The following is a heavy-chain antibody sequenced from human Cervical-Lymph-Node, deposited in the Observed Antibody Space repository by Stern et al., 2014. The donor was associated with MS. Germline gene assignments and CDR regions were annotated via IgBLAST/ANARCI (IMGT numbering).Heavy chain of an antibody. CDR2: ISYDGNHK. D-gene: IGHD2-8*01. CDR3: ARDYEDTSMLFDH. V-gene: IGHV3-30*03. CDR1: GFPFSSYG. Sequence: VQLEESGGAVVQPGRSLRLSCASSGFPFSSYGMHWVRPAPGKGLEWVTGISYDGNHKYYAASVKGRFTISRDNSKNTLHLQMNSVTPDDTAIYYCARDYEDTSMLFDHWGQGTLVTVSS. J-gene: IGHJ4*02.